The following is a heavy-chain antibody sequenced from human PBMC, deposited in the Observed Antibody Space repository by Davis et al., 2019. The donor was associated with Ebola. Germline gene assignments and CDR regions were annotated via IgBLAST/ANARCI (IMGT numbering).Heavy chain of an antibody. CDR1: GYTFTGYY. CDR3: ARPNNVLRFLEGRYYFDY. J-gene: IGHJ4*02. V-gene: IGHV1-69*13. D-gene: IGHD3-3*01. Sequence: SVKVSCKASGYTFTGYYMHWVRQAPGQGLEWTGGIIPIFGTANYAQKFQGRVTITADESTSTAYMELSSLRSEDTAVYYCARPNNVLRFLEGRYYFDYWGQGTLVTVSS. CDR2: IIPIFGTA.